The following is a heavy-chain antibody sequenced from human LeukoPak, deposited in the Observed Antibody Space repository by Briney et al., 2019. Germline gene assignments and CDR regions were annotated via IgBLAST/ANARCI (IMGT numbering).Heavy chain of an antibody. D-gene: IGHD2-2*01. V-gene: IGHV3-23*01. CDR1: GFTFSSYA. CDR2: ISGSGGST. CDR3: AKDHPLYCSSTSCYSGGFDY. Sequence: GGSLRLSCAASGFTFSSYAMSWVRQAPGQGLEWVSAISGSGGSTYYADSVKGRFTISRDNSKNTLYLQMNSLRAEDTAVYYCAKDHPLYCSSTSCYSGGFDYWGQGTLVTVSS. J-gene: IGHJ4*02.